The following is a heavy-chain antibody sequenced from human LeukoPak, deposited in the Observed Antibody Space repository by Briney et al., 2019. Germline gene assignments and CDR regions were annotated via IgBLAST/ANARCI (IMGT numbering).Heavy chain of an antibody. CDR2: ISWDGGST. CDR1: GFTFDDYA. CDR3: ARDRHDYGDPHDAFDI. V-gene: IGHV3-43D*03. Sequence: GGSLRLSCAASGFTFDDYAMHWVRQAPGKGLEWVSLISWDGGSTYYADSVKGRFTISRDNSKNSLYLQMNSLRAEDTALYYCARDRHDYGDPHDAFDIWGQGTMVTVSS. J-gene: IGHJ3*02. D-gene: IGHD4-17*01.